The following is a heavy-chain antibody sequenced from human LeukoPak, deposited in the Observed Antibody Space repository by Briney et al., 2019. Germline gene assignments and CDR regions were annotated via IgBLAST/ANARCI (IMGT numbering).Heavy chain of an antibody. J-gene: IGHJ4*02. CDR2: IYYSGSA. D-gene: IGHD6-19*01. V-gene: IGHV4-59*01. Sequence: PSETLSLTCSVSGGSITSYYWGWIRQPPGKGLEWIGYIYYSGSANYNPSLKSRLTISVDTSKNQFSLKLNSVTAADTAVYYCARGDGWYFYWGQGTLVTVSS. CDR1: GGSITSYY. CDR3: ARGDGWYFY.